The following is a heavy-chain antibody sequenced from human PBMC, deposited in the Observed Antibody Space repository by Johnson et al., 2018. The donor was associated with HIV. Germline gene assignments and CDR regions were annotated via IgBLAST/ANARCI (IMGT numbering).Heavy chain of an antibody. CDR1: GFSFSRCA. CDR2: INGGGGIT. CDR3: ARVGGLYYYDSSGYRDDAFDI. V-gene: IGHV3-23*04. J-gene: IGHJ3*02. D-gene: IGHD3-22*01. Sequence: VQLVESGGGVVRPGGSLRLSCIASGFSFSRCAMNWVRQAPGKGLEWVSTINGGGGITYYADSVKGRFSISRDNSKNTVYLQMNSLRAEDTAVYYCARVGGLYYYDSSGYRDDAFDIWGQGTMVTVSS.